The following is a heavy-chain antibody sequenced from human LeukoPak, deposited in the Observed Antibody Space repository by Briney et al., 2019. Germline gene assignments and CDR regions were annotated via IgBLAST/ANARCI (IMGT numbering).Heavy chain of an antibody. D-gene: IGHD2-21*01. J-gene: IGHJ4*02. CDR1: GYTLVDYG. CDR3: ARDRLGYCGYGSCLLFDN. V-gene: IGHV1-18*01. CDR2: ISADIGNT. Sequence: ASVKVSCKASGYTLVDYGISWVRQAPGQGLEWMGWISADIGNTNYAQKFQGRVTMTRDRSTSTGYMELTSLTSDDTAVYYCARDRLGYCGYGSCLLFDNWGQGTLVTVSS.